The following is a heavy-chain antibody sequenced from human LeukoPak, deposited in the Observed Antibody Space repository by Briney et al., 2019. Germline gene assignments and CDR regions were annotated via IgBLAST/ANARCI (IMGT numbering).Heavy chain of an antibody. Sequence: ASVKVSCKASGYTFTSYDINWVRQATGQGLEWMGWMNPNSGNTGYAQKFQGRVTMTRNTSISTAYMELSSLRSEDTAVYYCAREFQQLVAYYYGMDVWGQGTTVTVSS. J-gene: IGHJ6*02. CDR2: MNPNSGNT. CDR3: AREFQQLVAYYYGMDV. CDR1: GYTFTSYD. V-gene: IGHV1-8*01. D-gene: IGHD6-13*01.